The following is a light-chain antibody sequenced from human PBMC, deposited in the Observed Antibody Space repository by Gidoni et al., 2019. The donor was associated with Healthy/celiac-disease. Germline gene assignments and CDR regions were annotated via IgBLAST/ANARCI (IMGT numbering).Light chain of an antibody. CDR3: QQYGSSPLT. Sequence: VLPHSPATLPLSPGERATLSCGARQSVSSSYLAWYQEKPGLAPRRLIYDASSRATGIPDRFRGSGSGTDFTLTISRLEPEDFAVYYCQQYGSSPLTFGGGTKVEIK. J-gene: IGKJ4*01. V-gene: IGKV3D-20*01. CDR1: QSVSSSY. CDR2: DAS.